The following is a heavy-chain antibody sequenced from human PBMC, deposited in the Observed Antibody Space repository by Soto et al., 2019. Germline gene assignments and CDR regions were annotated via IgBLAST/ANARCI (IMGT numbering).Heavy chain of an antibody. J-gene: IGHJ6*02. Sequence: PGGSLRLSCAASGFTFSSYGMHWVRQAPGKGLEWVAVISYDGSNKYYADSVKGRFTISRDNSKNTLYLQMNSLRAEDTAVYYCAKEGLWFGELLPDYYYYGMDVWGQGTTVTVSS. CDR3: AKEGLWFGELLPDYYYYGMDV. D-gene: IGHD3-10*01. CDR1: GFTFSSYG. V-gene: IGHV3-30*18. CDR2: ISYDGSNK.